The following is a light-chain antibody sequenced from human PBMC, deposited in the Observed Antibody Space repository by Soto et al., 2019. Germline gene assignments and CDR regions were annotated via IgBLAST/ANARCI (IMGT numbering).Light chain of an antibody. Sequence: SYELTQPPSVSVAPGETARISCGGNNVGSRSVHWYKQKPGQAPFLVIYYDSDRPSGIPERFSGSNSGNTATLIISRVEAGDEADYYCQVWEATGDQVVFGGGTKLTFL. CDR1: NVGSRS. J-gene: IGLJ2*01. CDR2: YDS. CDR3: QVWEATGDQVV. V-gene: IGLV3-21*01.